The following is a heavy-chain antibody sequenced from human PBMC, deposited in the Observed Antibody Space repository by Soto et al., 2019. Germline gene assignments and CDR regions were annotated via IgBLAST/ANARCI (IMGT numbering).Heavy chain of an antibody. D-gene: IGHD3-9*01. J-gene: IGHJ4*02. CDR1: GYTFTTYG. V-gene: IGHV1-18*01. CDR3: ARGYDSLTAMDPHFEY. Sequence: QVQLVQSGAELKKPGASVKVSCKASGYTFTTYGITWVRQAPGQGLEWMGRISGHNGNTKYAQKIQGRVTMTIDTSTSTAYMELRSLRSDDTAVYYCARGYDSLTAMDPHFEYWGQGTLVTVSS. CDR2: ISGHNGNT.